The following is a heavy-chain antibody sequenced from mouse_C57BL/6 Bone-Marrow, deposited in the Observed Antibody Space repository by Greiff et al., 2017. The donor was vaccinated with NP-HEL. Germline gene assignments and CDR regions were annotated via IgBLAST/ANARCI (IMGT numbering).Heavy chain of an antibody. CDR2: IDPETGGT. J-gene: IGHJ2*01. CDR1: GYTFTDYE. D-gene: IGHD2-3*01. V-gene: IGHV1-15*01. CDR3: TRHYDGYDRGW. Sequence: VQLQQSGAELVRPGASVTLSCKASGYTFTDYEMHWVKQTPVHGLDWIGAIDPETGGTADNQKLQGKAILTADKSSSTAYMERRSLTSEDSAVYYCTRHYDGYDRGWWGQGTTLTVAS.